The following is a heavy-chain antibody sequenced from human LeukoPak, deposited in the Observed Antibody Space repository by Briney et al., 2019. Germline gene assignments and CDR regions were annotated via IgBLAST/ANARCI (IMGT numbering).Heavy chain of an antibody. V-gene: IGHV3-53*01. CDR2: IYSGGCT. D-gene: IGHD3-22*01. CDR3: ARAPSYYYDSSGYFHFDY. Sequence: GGSLRLSCAASGFTVSSNYMSWVRQAPGKGLEWVSVIYSGGCTYYADSVKGRFTISRDNSKNTLYLQMNSLRAADTAVYYCARAPSYYYDSSGYFHFDYWGQGTLVTVSS. J-gene: IGHJ4*02. CDR1: GFTVSSNY.